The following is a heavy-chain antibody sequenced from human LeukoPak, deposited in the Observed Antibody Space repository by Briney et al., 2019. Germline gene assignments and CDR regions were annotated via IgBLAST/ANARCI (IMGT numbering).Heavy chain of an antibody. CDR3: AKGGDYGPINWFDP. Sequence: SETLSLTCTVSGGSISSYYWSWIRQPPGKGLEWIGYVYYSGSTNYNPSLNSRVTISIDTSKNQFSLRLSSVTAADTAVYYCAKGGDYGPINWFDPWGQGTLVTVSS. J-gene: IGHJ5*02. V-gene: IGHV4-59*01. CDR2: VYYSGST. D-gene: IGHD4-17*01. CDR1: GGSISSYY.